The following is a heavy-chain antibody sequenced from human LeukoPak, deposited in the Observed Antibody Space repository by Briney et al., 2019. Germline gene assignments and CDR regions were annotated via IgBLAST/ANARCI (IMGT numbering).Heavy chain of an antibody. Sequence: GGSLRLSCAASGFTFYDYAMHWVRQAPGKGLECVSLISGDGGSTYYADSVKGRFTISRDNSKISLYLQMNSLRTEDTALYYCAEDPYHGSLYGMDVWGQGTTVTVSS. CDR2: ISGDGGST. D-gene: IGHD3-10*01. V-gene: IGHV3-43*02. CDR1: GFTFYDYA. CDR3: AEDPYHGSLYGMDV. J-gene: IGHJ6*02.